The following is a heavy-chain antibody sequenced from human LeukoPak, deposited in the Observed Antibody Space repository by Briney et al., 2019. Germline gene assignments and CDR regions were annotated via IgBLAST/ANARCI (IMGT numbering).Heavy chain of an antibody. CDR2: IYYSGST. D-gene: IGHD6-19*01. CDR1: GGSISSYY. CDR3: ARDSTVAGYYFDY. Sequence: SETLSLTCTVSGGSISSYYWRWIRQPPGKWLEWIGYIYYSGSTNYNPSLKSRVTISVDTSKNQFSLKLSSVTAADTAVYYCARDSTVAGYYFDYWGQGTLVTVSS. V-gene: IGHV4-59*01. J-gene: IGHJ4*02.